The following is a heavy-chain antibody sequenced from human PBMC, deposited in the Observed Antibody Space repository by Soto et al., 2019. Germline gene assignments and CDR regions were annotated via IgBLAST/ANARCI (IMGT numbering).Heavy chain of an antibody. J-gene: IGHJ4*02. CDR3: TRARGYGGEFDY. V-gene: IGHV3-49*03. Sequence: GGSLRLSCTASGFTFGDYAMSWFRQAPGNGLEWVGFIRSKAYGGTTEYAASVKGRFTISRDDSKSIAYLQMNSLKTEDTAVYYCTRARGYGGEFDYWGQGTLVTVSS. D-gene: IGHD4-17*01. CDR2: IRSKAYGGTT. CDR1: GFTFGDYA.